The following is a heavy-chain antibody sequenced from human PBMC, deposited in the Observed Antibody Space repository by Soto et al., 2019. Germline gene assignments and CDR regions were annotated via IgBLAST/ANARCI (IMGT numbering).Heavy chain of an antibody. D-gene: IGHD3-3*01. J-gene: IGHJ5*02. Sequence: SETLSLTSAVYGGAFIGYYGSCIRQPPGKGLEWIGEINHSGSTNYNPSLKSRVTISVDTSKNQFSLKLSSVTAADTAVYYCARGYYDFWSGRHLIRLDPWVQGSLVT. CDR2: INHSGST. V-gene: IGHV4-34*01. CDR1: GGAFIGYY. CDR3: ARGYYDFWSGRHLIRLDP.